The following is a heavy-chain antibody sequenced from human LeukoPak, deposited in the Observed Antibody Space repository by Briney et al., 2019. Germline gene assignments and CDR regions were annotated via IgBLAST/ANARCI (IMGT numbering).Heavy chain of an antibody. CDR1: GFTFSSYW. J-gene: IGHJ3*02. D-gene: IGHD6-19*01. Sequence: GSLRLSCAASGFTFSSYWMSWIRQPPGKGLEWIGEINHSGSTNYNPSLKSRVTISVDTSKNQFSLKLSSVTAADTAVYYCASYGYSSGWYRLDAFDIWGQGTMVTVSS. CDR3: ASYGYSSGWYRLDAFDI. CDR2: INHSGST. V-gene: IGHV4-34*01.